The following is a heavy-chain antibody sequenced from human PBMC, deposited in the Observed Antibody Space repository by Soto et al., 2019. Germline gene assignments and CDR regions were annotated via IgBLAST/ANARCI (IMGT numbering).Heavy chain of an antibody. V-gene: IGHV3-33*01. CDR1: GFTFSSYG. CDR2: IWYDGSNK. CDR3: AREFWSLPGHFDY. D-gene: IGHD1-1*01. Sequence: QVQLVESGGGVVQPGRSLRLSCAASGFTFSSYGMHWVRQAPGKGLEWVAVIWYDGSNKYYADSVKGRFTISRDNSKNTLYLQMNSLRAEDTAVYYCAREFWSLPGHFDYWGQGTLVTVSS. J-gene: IGHJ4*02.